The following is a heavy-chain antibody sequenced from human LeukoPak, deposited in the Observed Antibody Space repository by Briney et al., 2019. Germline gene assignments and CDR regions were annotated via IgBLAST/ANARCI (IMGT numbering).Heavy chain of an antibody. CDR1: GGSISSYY. Sequence: SETLSLTCTVSGGSISSYYWSWIRQPPEKGLEWIGYIYYSGSTNYNPSLKSRVTISVDTSKNQFSLKLSSVTAADTAVYYCARGGYDFWSGYYTQWYYFDYWGQGTLVTVSS. J-gene: IGHJ4*02. V-gene: IGHV4-59*01. CDR2: IYYSGST. CDR3: ARGGYDFWSGYYTQWYYFDY. D-gene: IGHD3-3*01.